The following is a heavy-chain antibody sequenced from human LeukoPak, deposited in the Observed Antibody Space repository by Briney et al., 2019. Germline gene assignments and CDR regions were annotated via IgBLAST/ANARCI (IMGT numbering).Heavy chain of an antibody. CDR1: GGSFSGYY. V-gene: IGHV4-34*01. CDR2: INHSGST. CDR3: AREGQWLVFRGYYFDY. Sequence: SETLSPTCAVYGGSFSGYYWSWIRQPPGKGLEWIGEINHSGSTNYNPSLKSRVTISVDTSKNQFSLKLSSVTAADTAVYYCAREGQWLVFRGYYFDYWGQGTLVTVSS. J-gene: IGHJ4*02. D-gene: IGHD6-19*01.